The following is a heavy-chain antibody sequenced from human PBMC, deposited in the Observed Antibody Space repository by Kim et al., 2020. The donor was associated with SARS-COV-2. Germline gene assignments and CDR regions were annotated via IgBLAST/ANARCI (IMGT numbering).Heavy chain of an antibody. D-gene: IGHD6-19*01. Sequence: GGSLRLSCAASGFTFSSYSMNWVRQAPGKGLEWVSSISSSSSYIYYADSVKGRFTISRDNAKNSLYLQMNSLRAEDTAVYYCARGPDSSGWYWPDNWFDPWGQGTLVTVSS. CDR3: ARGPDSSGWYWPDNWFDP. CDR2: ISSSSSYI. V-gene: IGHV3-21*01. CDR1: GFTFSSYS. J-gene: IGHJ5*02.